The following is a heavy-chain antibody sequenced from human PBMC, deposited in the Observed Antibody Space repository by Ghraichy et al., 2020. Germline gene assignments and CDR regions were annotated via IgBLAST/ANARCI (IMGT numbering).Heavy chain of an antibody. CDR1: GFTFSNAW. CDR3: TTDLVDPFTNSLETYSFDY. CDR2: IKRRIDGATT. Sequence: GGSLRLSCAVSGFTFSNAWMTWVRQAPGKGLEWVGRIKRRIDGATTDYAAPVKCRFTITRDDSTNTLYLQLDSLKTEATAMYYFTTDLVDPFTNSLETYSFDYWGQGALVTVSS. J-gene: IGHJ4*02. V-gene: IGHV3-15*01. D-gene: IGHD5-24*01.